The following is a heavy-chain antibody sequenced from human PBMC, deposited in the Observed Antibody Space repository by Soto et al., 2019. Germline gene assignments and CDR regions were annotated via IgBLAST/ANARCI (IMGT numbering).Heavy chain of an antibody. CDR3: ARDRGRGYSPYGMDV. J-gene: IGHJ6*02. CDR1: GGSISGYY. D-gene: IGHD5-18*01. V-gene: IGHV4-59*01. Sequence: SETLSLTCTVSGGSISGYYWSWIRQPPGKGLEWIGYIYSSGSTNYSPSLKSRVTISLDTSKNQFSLKLNSVTAADTAVYYCARDRGRGYSPYGMDVWGQGTTVTVSS. CDR2: IYSSGST.